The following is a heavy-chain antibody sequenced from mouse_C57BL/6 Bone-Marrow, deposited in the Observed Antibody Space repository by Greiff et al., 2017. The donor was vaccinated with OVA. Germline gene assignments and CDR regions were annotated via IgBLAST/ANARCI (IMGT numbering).Heavy chain of an antibody. V-gene: IGHV1-42*01. CDR1: GYSFTGYY. Sequence: EVMLVESGPELVKPGASVKISCKASGYSFTGYYMNWVKQSPEKSLEWIGEINPSTGGTTYNQKFKAKATLTVDKSSSTAYMQLKSLTSEDSAVYYCARCYPVVAKGFDYWGQGTTLTVSS. D-gene: IGHD1-1*01. CDR2: INPSTGGT. J-gene: IGHJ2*01. CDR3: ARCYPVVAKGFDY.